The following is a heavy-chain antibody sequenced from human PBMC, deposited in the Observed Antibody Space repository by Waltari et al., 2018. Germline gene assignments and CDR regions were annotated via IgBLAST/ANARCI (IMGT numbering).Heavy chain of an antibody. J-gene: IGHJ5*02. V-gene: IGHV3-48*01. CDR2: ISSSGDIT. Sequence: EVQLVESGGGLVQPGGSLRLSCAASGFTFSTYNFNWVRQAPGRGLQWVSFISSSGDITYYTDSVKGRFTISRDIAKNSLYLQMNSLRVEDTAVYYCAREGSGFDPWARGPWSPSPQ. CDR3: AREGSGFDP. CDR1: GFTFSTYN.